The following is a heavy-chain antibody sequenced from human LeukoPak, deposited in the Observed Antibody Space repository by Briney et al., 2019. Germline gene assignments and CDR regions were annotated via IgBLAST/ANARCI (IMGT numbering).Heavy chain of an antibody. CDR2: ISAYNGNT. CDR1: GYTFTSYG. D-gene: IGHD6-19*01. Sequence: WASVKVSCKASGYTFTSYGISWVRQAPGQGLEWMGWISAYNGNTNYAQKFQGRVTITRNTSISTAYMELSSLRSEDTAVYYCARGQGYSSGWYVDLYYYYYYMDVWGKGTTVTVSS. J-gene: IGHJ6*03. CDR3: ARGQGYSSGWYVDLYYYYYYMDV. V-gene: IGHV1-18*01.